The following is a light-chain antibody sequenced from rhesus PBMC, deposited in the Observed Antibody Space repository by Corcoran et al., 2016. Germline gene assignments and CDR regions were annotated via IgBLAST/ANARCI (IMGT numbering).Light chain of an antibody. CDR2: QAS. J-gene: IGKJ1*01. CDR3: RQSKNPPRT. V-gene: IGKV7-13*01. CDR1: ESRNVVGINL. Sequence: IVLSQSPASLAVSPGQRATIPCRASESRNVVGINLMHWYQQKPGQPPKLLIYQASNKDTGGPARFSGSGSGTDVTLTINPVEADSTVDYYCRQSKNPPRTFGRGTKVEV.